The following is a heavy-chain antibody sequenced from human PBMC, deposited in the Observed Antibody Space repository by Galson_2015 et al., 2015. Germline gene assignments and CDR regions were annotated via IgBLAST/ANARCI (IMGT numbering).Heavy chain of an antibody. CDR3: ARDVSRRKTYSSPGY. Sequence: SVKVSCKASGYTFTSYAMNWVRQAPGQGLEWMGWINTNTGNPTYAQGFTGRFVFSLDTSVSTAYLQISSLKAEDTAVYYCARDVSRRKTYSSPGYWGQGTLVTVSS. J-gene: IGHJ4*02. CDR1: GYTFTSYA. CDR2: INTNTGNP. V-gene: IGHV7-4-1*02. D-gene: IGHD6-13*01.